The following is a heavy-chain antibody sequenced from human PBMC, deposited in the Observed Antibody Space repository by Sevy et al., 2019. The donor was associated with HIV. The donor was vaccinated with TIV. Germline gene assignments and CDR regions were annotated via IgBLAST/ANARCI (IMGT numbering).Heavy chain of an antibody. D-gene: IGHD3-3*01. V-gene: IGHV3-48*01. J-gene: IGHJ6*02. CDR1: GFTFSSYS. CDR3: AREGSRFLVWFPPGYYGMDV. Sequence: GGSLRLSCAASGFTFSSYSMNWVRQAPGKGLEWVSYISSSSSTIYYADSVKGRFTISRDNAKNSLYLQMNSLRAEDTAVYYCAREGSRFLVWFPPGYYGMDVWGQGTTVTFSS. CDR2: ISSSSSTI.